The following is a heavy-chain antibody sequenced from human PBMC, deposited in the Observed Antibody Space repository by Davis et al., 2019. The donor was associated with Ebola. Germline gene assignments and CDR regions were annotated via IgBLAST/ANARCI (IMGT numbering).Heavy chain of an antibody. D-gene: IGHD2-8*01. J-gene: IGHJ4*02. CDR2: ISGVGYNT. CDR3: AKDNGGIVTRYYFDY. CDR1: GFTFRSYA. Sequence: GESLKISCAASGFTFRSYAMNWVRQAPGKGLEWVSGISGVGYNTYYADSVKGRFTISRDNAKNSLYLQMNSLRAEDTALYYCAKDNGGIVTRYYFDYWGQGTLVTVSS. V-gene: IGHV3-23*01.